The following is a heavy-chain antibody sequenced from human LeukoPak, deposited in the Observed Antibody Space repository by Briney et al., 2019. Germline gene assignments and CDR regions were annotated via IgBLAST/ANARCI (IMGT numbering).Heavy chain of an antibody. CDR1: GFTFSSYG. CDR3: ARELYYYDSSGYYW. V-gene: IGHV3-33*01. Sequence: GGSLRLSCAASGFTFSSYGMHWVRQAPGKGLEWVAVIWYDGSNKYYADSVKGRFTISRDNSKNTLYLQMNSLRAEDTAVYYRARELYYYDSSGYYWWGQGTLVTVSS. J-gene: IGHJ4*02. D-gene: IGHD3-22*01. CDR2: IWYDGSNK.